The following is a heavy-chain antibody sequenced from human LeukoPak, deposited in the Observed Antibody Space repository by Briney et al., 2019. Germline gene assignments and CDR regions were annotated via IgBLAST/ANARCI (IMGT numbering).Heavy chain of an antibody. CDR3: AGHHPRNTVDF. Sequence: SETLSLTCVVYGGSFSSYYWSWIRQPPGKGLEWIAYISDIGSINYNPSLKGRVTISLDTSKNQFSLKLSSVTAADTAVYYCAGHHPRNTVDFWGQGTLVTVSS. CDR2: ISDIGSI. D-gene: IGHD2/OR15-2a*01. J-gene: IGHJ4*02. CDR1: GGSFSSYY. V-gene: IGHV4-59*08.